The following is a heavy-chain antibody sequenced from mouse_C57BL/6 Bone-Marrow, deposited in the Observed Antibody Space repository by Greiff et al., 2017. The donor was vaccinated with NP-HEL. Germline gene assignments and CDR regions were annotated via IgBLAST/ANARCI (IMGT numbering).Heavy chain of an antibody. V-gene: IGHV5-12*01. CDR3: ARLGYYYAMDY. J-gene: IGHJ4*01. CDR1: GFTFSDYY. Sequence: EVQGVESGGGLVQPGGSLKLSCAASGFTFSDYYMYWVRQTPEKRLEWVAYISNGGGSTYYPDTVKGRFTISRDNAKNTLYRQISRLKSEDTAMYYCARLGYYYAMDYWGQGTSVTVSS. CDR2: ISNGGGST.